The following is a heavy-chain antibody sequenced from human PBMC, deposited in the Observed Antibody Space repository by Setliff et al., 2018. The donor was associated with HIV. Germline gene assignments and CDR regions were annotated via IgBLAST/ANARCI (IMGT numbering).Heavy chain of an antibody. V-gene: IGHV4-31*03. Sequence: KASETLSLTCSVSGVSVGSGDYYWHWIRQHPEKALEWIGYIFHSGDTYYNPSLKSRISMSVDTSKSQFSLELTSLTAADTAVYYCATRPRIAARPFDYWGQGMLVTVSS. D-gene: IGHD6-6*01. J-gene: IGHJ4*02. CDR1: GVSVGSGDYY. CDR2: IFHSGDT. CDR3: ATRPRIAARPFDY.